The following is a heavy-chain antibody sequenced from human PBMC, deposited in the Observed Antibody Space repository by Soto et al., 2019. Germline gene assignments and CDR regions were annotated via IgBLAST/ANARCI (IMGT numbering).Heavy chain of an antibody. CDR3: ARDHCRGGSAYSVTDFDY. V-gene: IGHV4-59*12. CDR1: GGSISGYY. CDR2: IYNIGST. D-gene: IGHD2-15*01. Sequence: SETLSLTCTVSGGSISGYYWSWLRQPPGKGLEWIGYIYNIGSTNYNPSLRGRVTMSIDTSKNQFSLQLNSVTPEDTAVYYCARDHCRGGSAYSVTDFDYWGQETLVTAPS. J-gene: IGHJ4*02.